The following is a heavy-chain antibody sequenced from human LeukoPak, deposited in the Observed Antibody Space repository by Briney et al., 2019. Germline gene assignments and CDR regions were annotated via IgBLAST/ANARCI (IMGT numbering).Heavy chain of an antibody. D-gene: IGHD3-3*01. V-gene: IGHV3-9*01. CDR3: AKDIGPGEDFWSGYYDY. Sequence: GRSLRLSCAASGFTFDDYAMHWVRQAPGKGLEWVSGISWNSGSIGYADSVKGRFTISRDNAKNSLYLQMNSLRAEDTALYYCAKDIGPGEDFWSGYYDYWGQGILVTVSS. CDR2: ISWNSGSI. CDR1: GFTFDDYA. J-gene: IGHJ4*02.